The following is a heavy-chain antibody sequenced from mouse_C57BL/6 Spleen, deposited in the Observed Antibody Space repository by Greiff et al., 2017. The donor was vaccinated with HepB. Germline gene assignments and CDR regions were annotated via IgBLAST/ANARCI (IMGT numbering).Heavy chain of an antibody. CDR2: IYPGDGDT. D-gene: IGHD1-3*01. CDR3: ARWSGNY. CDR1: GYAFSSSW. V-gene: IGHV1-82*01. Sequence: VQGVESGPELVKPGASVKISCKASGYAFSSSWMNWVKQRPGKGLEWIGRIYPGDGDTNYNGKFKGKATLTADKSSSTAYMQLSSLTSEDSAVYFCARWSGNYWGQGTTLTVSS. J-gene: IGHJ2*01.